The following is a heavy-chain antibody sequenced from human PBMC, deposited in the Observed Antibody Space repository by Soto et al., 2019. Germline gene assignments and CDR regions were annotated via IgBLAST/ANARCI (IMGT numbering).Heavy chain of an antibody. D-gene: IGHD2-2*01. CDR2: ISSSSSYI. J-gene: IGHJ5*02. CDR1: GFTFSSYS. CDR3: ARDTFGGDCSSTSCYP. Sequence: GGSLRLSCAASGFTFSSYSMNWVRQAPGKGLEWVSSISSSSSYIYYADSVKGRFTISRDNAKNSLYLQMNSLRAEDTAVYYCARDTFGGDCSSTSCYPWGQGTLVTVSS. V-gene: IGHV3-21*01.